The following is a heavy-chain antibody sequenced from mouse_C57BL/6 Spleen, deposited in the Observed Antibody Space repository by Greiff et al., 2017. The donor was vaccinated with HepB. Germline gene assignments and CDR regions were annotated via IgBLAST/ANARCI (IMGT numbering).Heavy chain of an antibody. CDR3: AKKGYSNYGGYAMDY. V-gene: IGHV2-5*01. CDR2: IWRGGST. D-gene: IGHD2-5*01. J-gene: IGHJ4*01. CDR1: GFSLTSYG. Sequence: VKLVESGPGLVQPSQSLSITCTVSGFSLTSYGVHWVRQSPGKGLEWLGVIWRGGSTDYNAAFMSRLSITKDNSKSQVFFKMNSLQADDTAIYYCAKKGYSNYGGYAMDYWGQGTSVTVSS.